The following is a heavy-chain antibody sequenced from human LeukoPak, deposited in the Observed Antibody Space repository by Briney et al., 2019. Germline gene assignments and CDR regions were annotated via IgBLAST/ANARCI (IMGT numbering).Heavy chain of an antibody. CDR1: GGTFSSYA. J-gene: IGHJ1*01. CDR3: ASCTNGVCQH. Sequence: SVKVSCKASGGTFSSYAISWVRQAPGQGLEWMGRIIPIFGTANYAQKFQGRVTITTDESTSTAYMELSSLRSEDTTVYYCASCTNGVCQHWGQGTLVTVSS. V-gene: IGHV1-69*05. CDR2: IIPIFGTA. D-gene: IGHD2-8*01.